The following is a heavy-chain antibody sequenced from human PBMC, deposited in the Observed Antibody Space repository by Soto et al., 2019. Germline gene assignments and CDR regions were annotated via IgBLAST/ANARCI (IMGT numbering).Heavy chain of an antibody. CDR3: ARGYSYSTGLYGMDV. CDR1: GLSFNSYV. J-gene: IGHJ6*02. V-gene: IGHV3-33*01. CDR2: LWYDGNNE. D-gene: IGHD4-4*01. Sequence: SLTPACTASGLSFNSYVFHWVWHPPGKGLEWVAVLWYDGNNEKYADSVKGRFIKSRDSSENTLYMQMNTLRVDDTADYYCARGYSYSTGLYGMDVWGQGTTVTVSS.